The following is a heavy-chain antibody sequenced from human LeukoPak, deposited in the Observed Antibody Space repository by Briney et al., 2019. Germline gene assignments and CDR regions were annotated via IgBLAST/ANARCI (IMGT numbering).Heavy chain of an antibody. CDR1: GGSISTYY. Sequence: PSETLSPTCTVSGGSISTYYWSWIRQPPGKGLEWIGYIYYTGSTNYNPSLKSRVTISVDTSKNQFSLKLSSVTAADTAVYYCARDRGDGYDYFWDYWGQGTLVTVSS. V-gene: IGHV4-59*01. CDR3: ARDRGDGYDYFWDY. J-gene: IGHJ4*02. CDR2: IYYTGST. D-gene: IGHD5-12*01.